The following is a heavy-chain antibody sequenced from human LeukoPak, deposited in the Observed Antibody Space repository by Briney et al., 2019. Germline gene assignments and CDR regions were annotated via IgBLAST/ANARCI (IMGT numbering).Heavy chain of an antibody. CDR2: INQDVSRI. Sequence: GGSLRLSCAGSGFSFSRYWMAWVRQAPGKGLEWVASINQDVSRIHYVDSVKGRFTTSRDNAKSSLFLQMTSLRVEDTAVYYCARLKDDVTKFDYWGQGTLVTVSS. D-gene: IGHD2-8*01. CDR1: GFSFSRYW. V-gene: IGHV3-7*01. J-gene: IGHJ4*02. CDR3: ARLKDDVTKFDY.